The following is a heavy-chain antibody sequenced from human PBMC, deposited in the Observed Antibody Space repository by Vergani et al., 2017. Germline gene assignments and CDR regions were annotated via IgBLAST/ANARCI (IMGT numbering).Heavy chain of an antibody. D-gene: IGHD2-15*01. CDR1: GDSVISTDYH. CDR3: ASKRGACRAAYCHSYDF. V-gene: IGHV4-39*01. J-gene: IGHJ4*02. Sequence: QMQLQESGPGLVKASETLSLTCTVPGDSVISTDYHWGWIRQPPGKGLEWIGSMDYSGSTSYNPSLESRISISFETPKNQFSLRLTSVTAADTAVYYCASKRGACRAAYCHSYDFWGPGTLVGVSS. CDR2: MDYSGST.